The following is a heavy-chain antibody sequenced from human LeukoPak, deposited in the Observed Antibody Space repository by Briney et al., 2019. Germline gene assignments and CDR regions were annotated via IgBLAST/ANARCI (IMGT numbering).Heavy chain of an antibody. CDR2: ISYDGSNK. V-gene: IGHV3-30*18. D-gene: IGHD6-19*01. CDR1: GFTFSNYW. Sequence: GGSLRLSCAASGFTFSNYWMSWVRQAPGKGLEWVAVISYDGSNKYYADSVKGRFTISRDNSKNTLYLQMNSLRAEDTAVYYCAKDQHSSGWPYYYYGMDVWGQGTTVTVSS. CDR3: AKDQHSSGWPYYYYGMDV. J-gene: IGHJ6*02.